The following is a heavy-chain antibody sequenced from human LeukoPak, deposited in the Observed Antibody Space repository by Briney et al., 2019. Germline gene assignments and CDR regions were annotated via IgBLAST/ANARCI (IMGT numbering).Heavy chain of an antibody. D-gene: IGHD2-15*01. V-gene: IGHV3-30*18. CDR3: VKDKVGYCSGGSCYSEAYWFDP. CDR2: ISYDGSNK. CDR1: GFTFSSYG. Sequence: GGSLRLSCAASGFTFSSYGMHWVRQAPGKGLEWVAVISYDGSNKYYADSVKGRFTISRDNSKNTLYLQMNSLRAEDTAVYYCVKDKVGYCSGGSCYSEAYWFDPWGQGTLVTVSS. J-gene: IGHJ5*02.